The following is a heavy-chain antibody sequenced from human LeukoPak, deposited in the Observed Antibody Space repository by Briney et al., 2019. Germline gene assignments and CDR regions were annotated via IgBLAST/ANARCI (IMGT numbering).Heavy chain of an antibody. Sequence: GGSLRLSCAASGFTFSSYAMSWVRQAPGKGLAWVSAISGSGGGTYYADSVKGRFTISRDNSKNTLYLQMNSLRAEDTAVYYCAKTVVRGVIKYYFDYWGQGTLVTVPS. J-gene: IGHJ4*02. CDR3: AKTVVRGVIKYYFDY. D-gene: IGHD3-10*01. V-gene: IGHV3-23*01. CDR2: ISGSGGGT. CDR1: GFTFSSYA.